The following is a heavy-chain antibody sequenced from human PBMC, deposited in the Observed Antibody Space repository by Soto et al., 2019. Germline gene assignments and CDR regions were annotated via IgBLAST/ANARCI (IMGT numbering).Heavy chain of an antibody. V-gene: IGHV3-48*02. CDR3: ATPKDYYYGMDV. Sequence: EVQLVESGGGLVQPGGSLRLSCAASGFTFSSYSMNWVRQAPGKGLEWVSYISSSSSTIYYADSVKGRFTISRDNAKNSLYLQMNSLRDEDTAVYYCATPKDYYYGMDVWGQGTTVTVSS. CDR1: GFTFSSYS. CDR2: ISSSSSTI. J-gene: IGHJ6*02.